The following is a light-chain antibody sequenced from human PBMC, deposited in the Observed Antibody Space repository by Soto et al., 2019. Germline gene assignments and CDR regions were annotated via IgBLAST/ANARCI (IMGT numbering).Light chain of an antibody. CDR2: EVS. J-gene: IGLJ2*01. CDR3: GSYTSSSAPVV. V-gene: IGLV2-14*01. Sequence: QSALTQPASVSGSPGQSITISCTGTSSDVGGYNYVSWYQQHPGKAPKLMIYEVSNRPSGVSNRFSGSKSGNTASLTISGLQAEDAADYYCGSYTSSSAPVVFGGGTQLTVL. CDR1: SSDVGGYNY.